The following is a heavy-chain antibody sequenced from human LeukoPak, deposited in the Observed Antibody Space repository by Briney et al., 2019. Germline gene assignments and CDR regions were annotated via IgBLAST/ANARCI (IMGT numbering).Heavy chain of an antibody. CDR3: AKDRGRGIIISEFYMDV. CDR2: ISWDGGNT. D-gene: IGHD3-10*01. V-gene: IGHV3-43D*03. CDR1: GFTFDDYA. J-gene: IGHJ6*03. Sequence: GGSLRLSCAASGFTFDDYAMHWVRQGPGKGLEWVSLISWDGGNTYYADSVKGRFTISRDNSKNSLYLQMNSLRTEDTALYYCAKDRGRGIIISEFYMDVWGKGTTVTVSS.